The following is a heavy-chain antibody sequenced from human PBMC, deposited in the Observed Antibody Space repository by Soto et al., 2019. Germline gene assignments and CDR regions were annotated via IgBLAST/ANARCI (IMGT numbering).Heavy chain of an antibody. CDR3: ASGYCGGVCYHDF. D-gene: IGHD2-21*01. CDR2: IIPIFGTA. V-gene: IGHV1-69*06. CDR1: GGTFSSYA. Sequence: ASVKVSCKASGGTFSSYAISWVRQAPGQGLEWMGGIIPIFGTANYAQKFQGRLTITRDTSASTAYMELNSLTSEDTAVYYCASGYCGGVCYHDFWGQGTLVTVSS. J-gene: IGHJ4*02.